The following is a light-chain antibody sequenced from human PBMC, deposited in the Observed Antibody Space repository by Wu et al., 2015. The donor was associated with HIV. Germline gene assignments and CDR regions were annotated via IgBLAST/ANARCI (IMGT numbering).Light chain of an antibody. Sequence: EIVMTQSPATLSVSPGERATLSCKANQNLNNNLAWYQQKSGQAPRLLIYGASTRASGIPDRFSGSGSGTEFTLTISSLQSEDFAVYYCQQYNNWPRTFGQGTKVEIK. CDR2: GAS. V-gene: IGKV3-15*01. CDR1: QNLNNN. CDR3: QQYNNWPRT. J-gene: IGKJ1*01.